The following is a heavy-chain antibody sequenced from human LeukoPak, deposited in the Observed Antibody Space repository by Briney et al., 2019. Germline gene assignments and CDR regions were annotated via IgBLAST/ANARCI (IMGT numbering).Heavy chain of an antibody. Sequence: PSETLSLTCAVYGGSFSGYYWSWIRQPPGKGLEWIGEINHSGSTNYNPSLKSRVTISVDTSKNQFSLKLSSVTAADTAVYYCARELGENYDFWSGYYTLDYWGQGTLVTVSS. V-gene: IGHV4-34*01. D-gene: IGHD3-3*01. CDR1: GGSFSGYY. CDR3: ARELGENYDFWSGYYTLDY. J-gene: IGHJ4*02. CDR2: INHSGST.